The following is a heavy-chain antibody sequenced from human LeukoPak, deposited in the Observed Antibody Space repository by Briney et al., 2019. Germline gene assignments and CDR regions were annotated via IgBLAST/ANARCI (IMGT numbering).Heavy chain of an antibody. V-gene: IGHV4-4*07. J-gene: IGHJ5*02. D-gene: IGHD6-19*01. CDR3: ARDQSSGWYSGWFDP. CDR1: GVSISNYY. Sequence: SETLSLTCTVSGVSISNYYWSWIRQPAGKGLDWIGRIYISGTTNYNPSLKSRLTMSVDTSKNQFSLKLSSVTAADTAVYYCARDQSSGWYSGWFDPWGQGTLVTVSS. CDR2: IYISGTT.